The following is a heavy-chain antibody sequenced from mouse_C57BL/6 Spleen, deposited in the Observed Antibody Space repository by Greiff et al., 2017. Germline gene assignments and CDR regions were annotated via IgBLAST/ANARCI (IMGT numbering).Heavy chain of an antibody. V-gene: IGHV1-22*01. CDR1: GYTFTDYN. Sequence: EVQLQQSGPELVKPGASVKMSCKASGYTFTDYNMHWVKQSHGKSLEWIGYINPNNGGTSYNQKFKGKATLTVNKSSSTAYMELRSLTSEDSAVYYCARAGIYYGNYVDYAMDYWGQGTSVTVSS. CDR2: INPNNGGT. J-gene: IGHJ4*01. CDR3: ARAGIYYGNYVDYAMDY. D-gene: IGHD2-1*01.